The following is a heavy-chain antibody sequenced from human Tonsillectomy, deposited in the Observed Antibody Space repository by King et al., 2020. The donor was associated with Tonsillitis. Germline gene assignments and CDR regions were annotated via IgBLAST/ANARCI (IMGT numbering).Heavy chain of an antibody. CDR3: ARALKYSSSWSFDY. D-gene: IGHD6-13*01. CDR2: ISSSSSYT. Sequence: VQLVEAGGGLVKPGGSLRLSCAASGFTFSDYYISWILQAPGKGLGWGSYISSSSSYTKYADSLKGRFTISRDNAKNSLYLQMNSLRAEDTAVYYCARALKYSSSWSFDYWGQGTLVTVSS. V-gene: IGHV3-11*05. CDR1: GFTFSDYY. J-gene: IGHJ4*02.